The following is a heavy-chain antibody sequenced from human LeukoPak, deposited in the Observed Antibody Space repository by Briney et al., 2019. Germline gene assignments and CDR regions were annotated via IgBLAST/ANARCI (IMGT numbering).Heavy chain of an antibody. CDR1: GCSINSYY. CDR2: IYYSGST. D-gene: IGHD3-10*01. V-gene: IGHV4-59*01. J-gene: IGHJ6*04. Sequence: SETLSLTCTVSGCSINSYYWSWLRQPPGKGLEGFGYIYYSGSTNYNPSLKSRVTISVDTSKNQFSLKLSSVTAADTAVYYCARDSLWFGSGMDVWGKGTTVTVSS. CDR3: ARDSLWFGSGMDV.